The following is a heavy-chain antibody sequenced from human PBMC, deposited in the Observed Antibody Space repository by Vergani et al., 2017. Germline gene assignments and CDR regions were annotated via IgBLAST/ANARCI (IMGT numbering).Heavy chain of an antibody. Sequence: QVQLQESGPGLVKPSETLSLTCAVSGYSISSGYYWGWIRQPPGKGLDWIGSIYHSVSTYYNPSLKSRVTISVDTSKNQFSLKLSSMTAADTAVYYCARRTLDGPDYWGQGTLVTVSS. J-gene: IGHJ4*02. CDR3: ARRTLDGPDY. CDR2: IYHSVST. CDR1: GYSISSGYY. V-gene: IGHV4-38-2*01. D-gene: IGHD5-24*01.